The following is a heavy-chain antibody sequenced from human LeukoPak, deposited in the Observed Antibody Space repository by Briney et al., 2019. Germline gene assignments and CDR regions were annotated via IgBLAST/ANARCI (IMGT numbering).Heavy chain of an antibody. CDR2: IYYSGST. CDR3: ARSARYCSGGSCYSIQYNWFDP. Sequence: SQTLSLTCTVSGGSISSGGYYWSWIRQHPRKGLEWIGYIYYSGSTYYNPSLKSRVTISVDTSKNQFSLKLSSVIAADTAVYYCARSARYCSGGSCYSIQYNWFDPWGQGTLVTVSS. J-gene: IGHJ5*02. V-gene: IGHV4-31*03. D-gene: IGHD2-15*01. CDR1: GGSISSGGYY.